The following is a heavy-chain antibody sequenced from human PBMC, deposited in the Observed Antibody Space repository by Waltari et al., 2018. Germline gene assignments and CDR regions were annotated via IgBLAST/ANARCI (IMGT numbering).Heavy chain of an antibody. V-gene: IGHV3-21*01. CDR3: ARDGAAYWYFDL. Sequence: EVQLVESGGGLVKPGGSLRLSCAASGSTFSSYSMTWVRQAPGKGLEWVSSISSSSSYIYYADSVKGRFTISRDNAKNSLYLQMNSLRAEDTAVYYCARDGAAYWYFDLWGRGTLVTVSS. CDR1: GSTFSSYS. J-gene: IGHJ2*01. D-gene: IGHD1-26*01. CDR2: ISSSSSYI.